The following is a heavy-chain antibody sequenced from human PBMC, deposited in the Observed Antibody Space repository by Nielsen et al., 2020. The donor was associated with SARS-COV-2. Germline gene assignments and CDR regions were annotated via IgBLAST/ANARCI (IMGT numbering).Heavy chain of an antibody. CDR3: ARHEGAYYYYGMDV. CDR2: IYYSGST. V-gene: IGHV4-59*08. J-gene: IGHJ6*02. Sequence: SETLSLTCTVSGGSISSYYWSWIRQPPGKGLEWIGYIYYSGSTYYNPSLKSRVTISVDTSKNQFSLKLSSVTAADTAVYYCARHEGAYYYYGMDVWGQGTTVTVSS. CDR1: GGSISSYY.